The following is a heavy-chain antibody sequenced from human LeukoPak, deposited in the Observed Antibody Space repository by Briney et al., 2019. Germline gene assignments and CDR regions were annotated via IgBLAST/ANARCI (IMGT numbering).Heavy chain of an antibody. J-gene: IGHJ3*02. CDR3: ARASSTDAFDI. CDR2: ISAYNGYT. Sequence: VASVKVSCKASGYTFTSYGISWMRQAPGQGLEWMGWISAYNGYTNYAQKLQGRVTITRNTSISTAYMELSSLRSEDTAVYYCARASSTDAFDIWGQGTMVTVSS. CDR1: GYTFTSYG. V-gene: IGHV1-18*01. D-gene: IGHD2-2*01.